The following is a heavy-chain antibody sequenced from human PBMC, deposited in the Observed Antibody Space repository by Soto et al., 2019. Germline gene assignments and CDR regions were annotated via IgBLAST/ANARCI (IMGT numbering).Heavy chain of an antibody. V-gene: IGHV1-69*12. CDR2: IIPMFGTT. D-gene: IGHD6-13*01. Sequence: QVQLVQSGAEVKKPGSSMKVSCKASGGPFSSYGVSWLRQAPDHGLEWMGGIIPMFGTTTYAQKFQGRVSITADESTSTAYLDLTSLTSEDTAVYSCARDRPIAGFDYWGQGTLVTVYS. CDR3: ARDRPIAGFDY. CDR1: GGPFSSYG. J-gene: IGHJ4*02.